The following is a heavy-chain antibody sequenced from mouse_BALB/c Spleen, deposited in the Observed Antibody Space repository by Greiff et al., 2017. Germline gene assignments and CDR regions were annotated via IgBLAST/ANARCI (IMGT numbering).Heavy chain of an antibody. D-gene: IGHD1-1*01. CDR1: GYSFTDYI. CDR3: AREANYFDY. Sequence: VQLQQTGPELVKPGASVKISCKASGYSFTDYIMLWVKQSHGKSLEWIGNINPYYGSTSYNLKFKGKATLTVDKSSSTAYMQLNSLTSEDSAVYYCAREANYFDYWGQGTTLTVSS. J-gene: IGHJ2*01. V-gene: IGHV1-39*01. CDR2: INPYYGST.